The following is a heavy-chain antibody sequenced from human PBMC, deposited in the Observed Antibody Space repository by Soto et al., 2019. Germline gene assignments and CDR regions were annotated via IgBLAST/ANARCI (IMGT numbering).Heavy chain of an antibody. Sequence: GGSLRLSCAASGSSFSSYAMRWVRQAPGKGLEWVSSISGSGSGTYYADSVKGRFTISRDNSKNTLYLQMSSLKAEDTAVYYCEPQRIAVSARGQGTLVTVSS. J-gene: IGHJ4*02. D-gene: IGHD6-19*01. CDR1: GSSFSSYA. V-gene: IGHV3-23*01. CDR3: EPQRIAVSA. CDR2: ISGSGSGT.